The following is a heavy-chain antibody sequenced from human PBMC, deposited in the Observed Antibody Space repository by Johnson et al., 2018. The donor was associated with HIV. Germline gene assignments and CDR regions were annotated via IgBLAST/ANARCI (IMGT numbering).Heavy chain of an antibody. Sequence: QVQLVESGGGVVQPGRSLRLSCAASGFTFSSYAMHWVRQAPGKGLEWVAVIWYDGSNKYYADSVKGRFTISRDNSKNTLYLQMNSLRAEDTAVYYCARDEGPYGDHDAFDIWGQGTMVTVSS. D-gene: IGHD4-17*01. V-gene: IGHV3-33*08. CDR3: ARDEGPYGDHDAFDI. J-gene: IGHJ3*02. CDR2: IWYDGSNK. CDR1: GFTFSSYA.